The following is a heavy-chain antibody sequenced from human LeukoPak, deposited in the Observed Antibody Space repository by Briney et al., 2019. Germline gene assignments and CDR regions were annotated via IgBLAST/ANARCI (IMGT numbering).Heavy chain of an antibody. J-gene: IGHJ3*02. CDR1: GFTFSSYS. Sequence: PGGSLRLSCAASGFTFSSYSMNWVRQAPGKGLEWVSSISSSSSYICYADSVKGRFTISRDNAKNSLYLQMNSLRAEDTAVYYCARPYRWRSGSYVTHAFGIWGQGTMVTVSS. D-gene: IGHD1-26*01. CDR3: ARPYRWRSGSYVTHAFGI. V-gene: IGHV3-21*01. CDR2: ISSSSSYI.